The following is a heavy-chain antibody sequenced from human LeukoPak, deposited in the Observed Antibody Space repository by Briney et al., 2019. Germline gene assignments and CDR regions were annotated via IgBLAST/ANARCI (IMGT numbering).Heavy chain of an antibody. D-gene: IGHD5-18*01. CDR2: INHSGST. Sequence: PSETLSLTCAVYGGSFSGYYWSWIRQPPGKGLEWIGEINHSGSTNYNPSLKSRVTISVDTSKNQFSLKLSSVTAADTAVYYCARGLVAMVRFDYWGQGTLVTVSS. J-gene: IGHJ4*02. CDR1: GGSFSGYY. V-gene: IGHV4-34*01. CDR3: ARGLVAMVRFDY.